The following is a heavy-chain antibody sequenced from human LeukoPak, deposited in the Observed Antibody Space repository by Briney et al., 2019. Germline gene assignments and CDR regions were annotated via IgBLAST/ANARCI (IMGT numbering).Heavy chain of an antibody. J-gene: IGHJ4*02. V-gene: IGHV3-7*01. CDR3: ARIKGGTSPTISY. CDR2: IDQDGSEK. Sequence: GGSLRLSCAASGFTFSVYCMSWVPQAPGKGLEWVANIDQDGSEKYYVDSVKGRFSIAKDNAKNALFLQMNSLRAEDTAVYYCARIKGGTSPTISYWGQGTLVTVSS. D-gene: IGHD2-2*01. CDR1: GFTFSVYC.